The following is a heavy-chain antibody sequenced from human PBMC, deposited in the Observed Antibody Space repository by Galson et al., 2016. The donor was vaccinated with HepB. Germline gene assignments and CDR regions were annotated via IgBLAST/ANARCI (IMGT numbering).Heavy chain of an antibody. CDR1: GFTFSRYW. J-gene: IGHJ3*02. V-gene: IGHV3-74*01. CDR3: AKPKDRDIPSAFDI. Sequence: SLRLSCAASGFTFSRYWMHWVRQAPGKGLVWVARIRTDGSPTTYADSVKGRFTISRDNAKNTLYLQMNSLRAVDTAVYYCAKPKDRDIPSAFDIWGQGTMVTVS. D-gene: IGHD2-15*01. CDR2: IRTDGSPT.